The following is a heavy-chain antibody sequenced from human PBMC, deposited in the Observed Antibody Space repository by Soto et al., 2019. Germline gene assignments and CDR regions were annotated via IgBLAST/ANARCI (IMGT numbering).Heavy chain of an antibody. Sequence: SETLSLTGSVSGDSISRGAYYWSWLRQHPGEGLEWIGYIYYLGTTYYNPSLKSRVTISVDTSKNQFSRNMSSVTAADTAVYYCARVTLSGYYTGYNFDYWGQGTLVTVSS. V-gene: IGHV4-31*03. CDR2: IYYLGTT. CDR3: ARVTLSGYYTGYNFDY. D-gene: IGHD3-3*01. J-gene: IGHJ4*02. CDR1: GDSISRGAYY.